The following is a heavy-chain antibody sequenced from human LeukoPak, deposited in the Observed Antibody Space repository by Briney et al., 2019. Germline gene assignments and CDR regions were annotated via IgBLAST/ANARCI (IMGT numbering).Heavy chain of an antibody. CDR1: GFTFDGYA. CDR2: ISWNSGSI. Sequence: QPGRSLRLSCAASGFTFDGYAMHWVRQAPGKGLEWVSGISWNSGSIGYADSVKGRFTISRDNAKNSLYLQMNSLRAEDTALYYCAKDLGAAYYYGMDVWGQGTTVTVSS. V-gene: IGHV3-9*01. D-gene: IGHD2-15*01. CDR3: AKDLGAAYYYGMDV. J-gene: IGHJ6*02.